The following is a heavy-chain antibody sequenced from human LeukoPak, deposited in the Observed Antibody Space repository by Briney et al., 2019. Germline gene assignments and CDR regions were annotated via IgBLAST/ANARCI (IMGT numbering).Heavy chain of an antibody. D-gene: IGHD6-13*01. CDR1: GGSFSGYY. V-gene: IGHV4-34*01. CDR3: ARGSATAAGTVEYFQH. J-gene: IGHJ1*01. CDR2: INHSGST. Sequence: SETLSLTCAVYGGSFSGYYWSWIRQPPGKGLEWIGEINHSGSTNYNPSLKSRVTISVDTSKNQFSLKLSSVTAADTAVYYCARGSATAAGTVEYFQHWGQGTLVTVSS.